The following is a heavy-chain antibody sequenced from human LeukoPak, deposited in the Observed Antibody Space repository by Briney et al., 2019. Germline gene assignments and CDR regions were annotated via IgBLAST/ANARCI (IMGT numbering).Heavy chain of an antibody. CDR1: GFTFSNYW. J-gene: IGHJ4*02. D-gene: IGHD1-26*01. CDR2: IKQDGSVK. CDR3: ARVSLSYHLDY. Sequence: GGSLTLSCAASGFTFSNYWMTWVRQAPGKGLEWVANIKQDGSVKSYEDSVKGRFTIARDNAKNSLWLQMNSLRAEDAAVYYCARVSLSYHLDYWGQGTLVTVSS. V-gene: IGHV3-7*01.